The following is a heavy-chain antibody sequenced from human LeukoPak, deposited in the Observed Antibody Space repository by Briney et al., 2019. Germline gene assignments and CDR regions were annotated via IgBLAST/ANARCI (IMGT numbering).Heavy chain of an antibody. CDR3: TTGWLSSGYYQPNDY. CDR1: GFTFSNAW. V-gene: IGHV3-15*01. J-gene: IGHJ4*02. D-gene: IGHD3-22*01. CDR2: IKSKTDGGTT. Sequence: GGSLRLSCAASGFTFSNAWMSWVRQAPGKGLEWVGRIKSKTDGGTTDYAAPVKGRFTISRDDSKNTLYLQMNSLKTEDTAVYYCTTGWLSSGYYQPNDYWGQGTLVTVSS.